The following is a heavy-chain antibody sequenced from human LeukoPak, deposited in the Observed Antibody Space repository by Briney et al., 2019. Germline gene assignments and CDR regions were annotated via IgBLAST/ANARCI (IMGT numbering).Heavy chain of an antibody. D-gene: IGHD2-15*01. V-gene: IGHV3-66*02. CDR3: AGRYCSDGSCYYYYGMDV. J-gene: IGHJ6*02. Sequence: GGSLRLSCAASGFTVSSNHMRWVRQAPGKGLEWVSVIYSGGSTYYADSVMGRFTISRDNSTNALYLQMTSLRAEDTAVYYCAGRYCSDGSCYYYYGMDVWGQGTTVTVSS. CDR1: GFTVSSNH. CDR2: IYSGGST.